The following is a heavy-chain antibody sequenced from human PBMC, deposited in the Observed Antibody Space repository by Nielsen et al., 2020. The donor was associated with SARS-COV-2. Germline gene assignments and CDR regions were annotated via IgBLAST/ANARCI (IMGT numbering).Heavy chain of an antibody. CDR2: INHSGST. CDR3: ARGRAVDIVVVPAASLGY. V-gene: IGHV4-34*01. J-gene: IGHJ4*02. D-gene: IGHD2-2*03. CDR1: GGSFSGYY. Sequence: SETLSLTCAVYGGSFSGYYWSWIRQPPGKGLEWIGEINHSGSTNCNPSLKSRVTISVDTSKNQFSLKLSSVTAADTAVYYCARGRAVDIVVVPAASLGYWGQGTLVTVSS.